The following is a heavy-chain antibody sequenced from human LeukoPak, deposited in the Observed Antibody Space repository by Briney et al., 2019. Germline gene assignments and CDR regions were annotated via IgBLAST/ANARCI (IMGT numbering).Heavy chain of an antibody. CDR2: ISYDGSNK. CDR3: AKSRITMVRGVLYYFDY. Sequence: GGSLRLSCAASGFTFSSYGMHWVRQAPGKGLEWVAVISYDGSNKYYADSVKGRFTISRDNSKNTLYLQMNSLRAEGTAVYYCAKSRITMVRGVLYYFDYWGQGTLVTVSS. CDR1: GFTFSSYG. D-gene: IGHD3-10*01. V-gene: IGHV3-30*18. J-gene: IGHJ4*02.